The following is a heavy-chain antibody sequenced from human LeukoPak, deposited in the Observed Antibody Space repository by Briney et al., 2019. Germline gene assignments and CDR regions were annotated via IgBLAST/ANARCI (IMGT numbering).Heavy chain of an antibody. D-gene: IGHD2-2*01. J-gene: IGHJ3*02. CDR2: INPNSGDT. CDR3: ASKGAGYCRSTNCQGAFDI. Sequence: ASVKVSCKASGYSFTAYYMHLVRQAPGQGLEWMGWINPNSGDTNYAQNFQDRVTMNRDTSVSTAYMELSSLTSDDTAVYYCASKGAGYCRSTNCQGAFDIWGQGSMVTVSS. CDR1: GYSFTAYY. V-gene: IGHV1-2*02.